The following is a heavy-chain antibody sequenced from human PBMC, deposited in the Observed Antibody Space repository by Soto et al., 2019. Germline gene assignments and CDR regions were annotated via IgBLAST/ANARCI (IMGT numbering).Heavy chain of an antibody. V-gene: IGHV3-48*01. D-gene: IGHD3-16*02. CDR1: GFTFSSYS. CDR2: ISSSSSTI. J-gene: IGHJ4*02. Sequence: GGSLRLSCAASGFTFSSYSMNWVRQAPGKGLEWVSYISSSSSTIYYADSVKGRFTISRDNAKNSLYLQMNSLRAEDTAVYYCARGLGDRGVGYDYIWGSYRSLDYWGQGTLVTVSS. CDR3: ARGLGDRGVGYDYIWGSYRSLDY.